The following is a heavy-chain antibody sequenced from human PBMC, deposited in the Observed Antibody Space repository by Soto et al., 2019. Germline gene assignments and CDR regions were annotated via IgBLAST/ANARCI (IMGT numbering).Heavy chain of an antibody. CDR1: GFTFSSYG. D-gene: IGHD2-15*01. J-gene: IGHJ4*02. CDR2: IWYDGSNK. CDR3: ARDARSGGTPLGY. V-gene: IGHV3-33*01. Sequence: QVQLVESGGGVVQPGRSLRLSCAASGFTFSSYGMHWVRQAPGKGLEWVAVIWYDGSNKYYADSVKGRFTISRDNSKNPLYLQMNSLRAEDTAVYYCARDARSGGTPLGYWGQGTLVTVSS.